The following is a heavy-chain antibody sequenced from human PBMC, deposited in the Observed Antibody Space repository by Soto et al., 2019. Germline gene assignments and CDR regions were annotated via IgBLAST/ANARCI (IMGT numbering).Heavy chain of an antibody. CDR1: GFRFNDYY. J-gene: IGHJ4*02. CDR2: ISSGSSTI. Sequence: QVQLVESGGGLVKPGGSLRLPCAATGFRFNDYYMTWIRQAPGKGLEWVSYISSGSSTIYYAHSVKGRFTISRDNAKNSLYLQMNSLRAEDTAVYYCATSSGALAASFPYYFDYWGQGTLVTVSS. CDR3: ATSSGALAASFPYYFDY. D-gene: IGHD6-25*01. V-gene: IGHV3-11*01.